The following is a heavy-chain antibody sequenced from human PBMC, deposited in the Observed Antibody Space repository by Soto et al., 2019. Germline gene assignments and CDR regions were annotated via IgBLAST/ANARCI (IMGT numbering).Heavy chain of an antibody. V-gene: IGHV3-73*02. J-gene: IGHJ6*02. CDR3: TRPWYSGSDGMDV. Sequence: EVQLVESGGGLVQPGGSLKLSCAASGFTFSGSAMHWVRQASGKGLEWVGRIRSKANSYATAYAASVKGRFTISRDDSKNTAYLQMNSLKTEDTAVYYCTRPWYSGSDGMDVWGQGTTVTVSS. CDR2: IRSKANSYAT. CDR1: GFTFSGSA. D-gene: IGHD6-13*01.